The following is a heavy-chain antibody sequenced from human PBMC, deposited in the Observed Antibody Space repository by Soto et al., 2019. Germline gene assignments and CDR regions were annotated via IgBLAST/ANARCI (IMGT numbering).Heavy chain of an antibody. V-gene: IGHV3-15*01. CDR3: NTDWGSGTHCDCAFDV. CDR2: IRSNIDGATT. D-gene: IGHD3-16*01. Sequence: EVLLVESGGGLVKPGGSLRLSCAASGFAFKYARMTWVRQAPGKGLEWVGHIRSNIDGATTAYAAPVKGRFTISRDESKNTVDLQMNSLITEDTAVYYCNTDWGSGTHCDCAFDVWGQGPMVTVSS. J-gene: IGHJ3*01. CDR1: GFAFKYAR.